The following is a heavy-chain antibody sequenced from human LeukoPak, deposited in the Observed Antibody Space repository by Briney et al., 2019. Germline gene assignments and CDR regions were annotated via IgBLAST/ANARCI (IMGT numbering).Heavy chain of an antibody. CDR3: ARDFSPYCGGDCYFDAFDM. J-gene: IGHJ3*02. Sequence: PGGSLRLSCAASGFTFSSYSMNWVRQAPGKGLEWVSSISSSSSYIYYADSVKGRFTISRDNAKNSLYLQMNSLRAEDTAVYYCARDFSPYCGGDCYFDAFDMWGQGTVVTVSS. V-gene: IGHV3-21*01. D-gene: IGHD2-21*01. CDR2: ISSSSSYI. CDR1: GFTFSSYS.